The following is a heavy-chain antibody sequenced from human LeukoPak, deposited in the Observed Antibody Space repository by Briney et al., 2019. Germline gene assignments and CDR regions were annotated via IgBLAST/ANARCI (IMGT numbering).Heavy chain of an antibody. D-gene: IGHD3-9*01. CDR1: GYTFTGYY. V-gene: IGHV1-2*02. J-gene: IGHJ4*02. CDR2: INPNSGGT. Sequence: ASVKVSCKASGYTFTGYYMHWVRQAPGQGLEWMGWINPNSGGTNYAQKFQGRVTMTRDTSISTAYMELSRLRSDDTAVYYCARLRYSDWLPFDYWGQGTLVTVSS. CDR3: ARLRYSDWLPFDY.